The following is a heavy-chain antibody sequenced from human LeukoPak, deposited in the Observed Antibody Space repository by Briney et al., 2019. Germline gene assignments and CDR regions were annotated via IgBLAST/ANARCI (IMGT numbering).Heavy chain of an antibody. Sequence: SETLSLTCTVSGGSISSSSYYWGWIRQPPGKGLEWIGSIYYSGSTYYNPSLKSRVTISVDTSKNQFSLKLSSVTAADTAVYYCARGEAAAGTFFWAPNWFDPWGQGTLVTVSS. CDR1: GGSISSSSYY. V-gene: IGHV4-39*07. D-gene: IGHD6-13*01. J-gene: IGHJ5*02. CDR2: IYYSGST. CDR3: ARGEAAAGTFFWAPNWFDP.